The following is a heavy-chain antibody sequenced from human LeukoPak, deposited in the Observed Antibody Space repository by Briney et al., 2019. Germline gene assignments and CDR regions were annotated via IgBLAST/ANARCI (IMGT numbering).Heavy chain of an antibody. CDR2: IDYKGGT. J-gene: IGHJ5*02. CDR3: ARDSQPNWNQGWFDP. Sequence: SETLSLTCTVSGGSISSSSYDWGWIRQSPGKGLEWVGSIDYKGGTYYNPSLNSRVTLSVDTSKNQFSLKLSFVTAADTAVYYCARDSQPNWNQGWFDPWGQGTLVTVSS. V-gene: IGHV4-39*07. D-gene: IGHD1-1*01. CDR1: GGSISSSSYD.